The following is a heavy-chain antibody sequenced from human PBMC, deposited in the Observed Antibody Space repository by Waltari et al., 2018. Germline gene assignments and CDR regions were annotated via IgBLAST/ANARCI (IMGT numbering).Heavy chain of an antibody. CDR2: IKNKIDGGTI. CDR3: TTRTWADGFDI. V-gene: IGHV3-15*02. J-gene: IGHJ3*02. Sequence: EVLLVEAGGSLVKPGGSLRLSCAGSGFSFSNAWMTWVRQAPGKGLEWVGRIKNKIDGGTIDYAAPRKGRFTISRDDSKNTLYLQMNSLKIEDTAVYYCTTRTWADGFDIWGQGTMVTVSS. CDR1: GFSFSNAW. D-gene: IGHD7-27*01.